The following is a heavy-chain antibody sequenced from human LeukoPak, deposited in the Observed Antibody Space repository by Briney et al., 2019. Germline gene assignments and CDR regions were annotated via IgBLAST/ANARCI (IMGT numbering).Heavy chain of an antibody. V-gene: IGHV3-23*01. CDR3: AKSYSSGWYSFDY. CDR2: ISGSGGST. J-gene: IGHJ4*02. CDR1: GFTFSIYA. Sequence: GGSLRLSCAASGFTFSIYAMSWVRQAPGKGLEWVSAISGSGGSTYYADSVKGRFTISRDNSKNTLYLQMNSLRAENTAVYYCAKSYSSGWYSFDYWGQGTLVTVSS. D-gene: IGHD6-19*01.